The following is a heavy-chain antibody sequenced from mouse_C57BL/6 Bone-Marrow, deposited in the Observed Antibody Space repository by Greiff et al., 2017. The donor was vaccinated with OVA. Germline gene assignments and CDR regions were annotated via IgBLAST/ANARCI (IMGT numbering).Heavy chain of an antibody. CDR3: ARSYRHYYGTKYYFDY. Sequence: QVQLQQPGAELVKPGASVKLSCKASGYTFTSYWMHWVKQRPGQGLEWIGMIHPNSGSTNYNEKFKSKATLTVDKSSSTAYMQLSSLTSEDSAVYYCARSYRHYYGTKYYFDYWGQGTTLTVSS. CDR1: GYTFTSYW. CDR2: IHPNSGST. D-gene: IGHD1-1*01. J-gene: IGHJ2*01. V-gene: IGHV1-64*01.